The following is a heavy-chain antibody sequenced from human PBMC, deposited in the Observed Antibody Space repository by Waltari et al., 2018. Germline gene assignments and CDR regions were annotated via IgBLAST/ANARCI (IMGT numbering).Heavy chain of an antibody. CDR1: GESMSSTDF. D-gene: IGHD2-15*01. Sequence: QLQLQESGPGLVKPSGTLSLNCDVSGESMSSTDFWSWVRQSPQKGLEWLGQVQRSGRTKYHPSFAGRVTVSVDTSNNQFSLTVTSATAADTAIYYCARDRGRGLYLDTWGPGILVTVSP. CDR2: VQRSGRT. V-gene: IGHV4-4*02. CDR3: ARDRGRGLYLDT. J-gene: IGHJ5*02.